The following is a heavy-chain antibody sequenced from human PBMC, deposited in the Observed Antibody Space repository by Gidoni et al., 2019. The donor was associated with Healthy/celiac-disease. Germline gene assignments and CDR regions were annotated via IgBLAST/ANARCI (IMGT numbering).Heavy chain of an antibody. CDR1: GFSLSTSGVG. D-gene: IGHD6-13*01. V-gene: IGHV2-5*02. CDR3: AHRLGYSSSWYDAFDI. CDR2: IYWDDDK. J-gene: IGHJ3*02. Sequence: QITLKESGPTLVKPTQTLTLTCTFSGFSLSTSGVGVGWIRQPPGKALEWLALIYWDDDKRYSPSLKSRLTITKDTSKNQVVLTMTNMDPVDTATYYCAHRLGYSSSWYDAFDIWGQGTMVTVSS.